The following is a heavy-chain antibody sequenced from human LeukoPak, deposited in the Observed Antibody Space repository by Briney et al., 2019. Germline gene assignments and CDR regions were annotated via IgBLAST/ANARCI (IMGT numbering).Heavy chain of an antibody. J-gene: IGHJ4*02. CDR3: ARPYVEMAQPPDY. CDR2: INPNNGGT. CDR1: GGTFSNYA. V-gene: IGHV1-2*02. D-gene: IGHD5-24*01. Sequence: GASVKVSCKASGGTFSNYAISWVRQAPGQGLEWMGWINPNNGGTNYAQKFQGRITMTRDTSISTAYMELSRLISDDSAMYYCARPYVEMAQPPDYWGQGTLVTVSS.